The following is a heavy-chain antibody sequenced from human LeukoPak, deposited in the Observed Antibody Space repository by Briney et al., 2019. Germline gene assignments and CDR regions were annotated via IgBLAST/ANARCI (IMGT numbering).Heavy chain of an antibody. D-gene: IGHD6-13*01. CDR2: VYTSGST. CDR3: ARRGIAAAGYYYYMDV. V-gene: IGHV4-4*07. CDR1: GGSISSYY. J-gene: IGHJ6*03. Sequence: PSETLSLTCTVSGGSISSYYWSWIRQPAGKGLEWIGRVYTSGSTNYNPSLKSRVTMSVDTSKNQFSLKLSSVTAADTAVYYCARRGIAAAGYYYYMDVWGKGTTVTISS.